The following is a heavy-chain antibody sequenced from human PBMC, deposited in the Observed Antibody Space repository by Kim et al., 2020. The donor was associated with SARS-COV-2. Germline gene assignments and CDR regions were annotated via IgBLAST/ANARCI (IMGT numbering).Heavy chain of an antibody. CDR3: ARDPGAAMAPTGYYYYGMDV. V-gene: IGHV3-11*06. D-gene: IGHD5-18*01. Sequence: RFTISRDNAKNSLYLKMNSLRAEDTAVYYCARDPGAAMAPTGYYYYGMDVWGQGTTVTVSS. J-gene: IGHJ6*02.